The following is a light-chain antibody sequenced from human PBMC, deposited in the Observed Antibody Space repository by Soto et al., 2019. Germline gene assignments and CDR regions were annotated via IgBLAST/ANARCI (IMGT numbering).Light chain of an antibody. Sequence: EIVLTQSPGTLSLSPGERATLSCRASQSVSSSYLAWYQQKPGQTPRLLIYGASSRATGIPDRFSGSGSGTDFTLTISRLEPEDFAVYYCQQYSSPPHTFGQGTRLEIK. V-gene: IGKV3-20*01. CDR2: GAS. J-gene: IGKJ5*01. CDR1: QSVSSSY. CDR3: QQYSSPPHT.